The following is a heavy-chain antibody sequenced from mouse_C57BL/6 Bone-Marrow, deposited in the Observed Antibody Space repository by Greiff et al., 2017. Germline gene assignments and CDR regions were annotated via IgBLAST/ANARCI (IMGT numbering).Heavy chain of an antibody. CDR3: ARCVDYYDDRGYYAMDY. J-gene: IGHJ4*01. D-gene: IGHD2-4*01. Sequence: VKLQESGAELARPGASVKLSCKASGYTFTSSGISWVKQRTGQGLEWIGEIYPRSGNTYYNEKFKGKDTLTADKSSSTAYMELRSLTSEDSAVYFGARCVDYYDDRGYYAMDYWGQGTSVTVSS. CDR1: GYTFTSSG. V-gene: IGHV1-81*01. CDR2: IYPRSGNT.